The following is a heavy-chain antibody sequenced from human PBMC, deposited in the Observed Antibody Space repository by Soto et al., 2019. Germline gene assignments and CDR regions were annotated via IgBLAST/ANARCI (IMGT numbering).Heavy chain of an antibody. V-gene: IGHV3-30*03. J-gene: IGHJ4*02. Sequence: QVQLVESGGGVVQPGRSLRLSCAVSGFTVSTYGMHWVRQAPGKGLEWVAVISRDGGTKFYADSVKGRFTISRDNSRNTLFLEMNGLRGDEMAVYYCTGEVASGYWGQGTLVTVSS. D-gene: IGHD2-8*02. CDR3: TGEVASGY. CDR2: ISRDGGTK. CDR1: GFTVSTYG.